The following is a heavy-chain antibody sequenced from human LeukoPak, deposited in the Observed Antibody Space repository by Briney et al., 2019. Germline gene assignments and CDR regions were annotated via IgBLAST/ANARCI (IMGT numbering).Heavy chain of an antibody. V-gene: IGHV1-8*01. CDR2: MNPNSGNT. D-gene: IGHD3-10*01. CDR3: ARGRRHYYGSGSYYSDY. CDR1: GYTFTSYD. Sequence: GASVKVSCKASGYTFTSYDINWVRQATGQGLEWMGWMNPNSGNTGYAQKFQGRVTMTRNTSISTAYMELSSLRSEDTAVYYCARGRRHYYGSGSYYSDYWGQGTLVTVSS. J-gene: IGHJ4*02.